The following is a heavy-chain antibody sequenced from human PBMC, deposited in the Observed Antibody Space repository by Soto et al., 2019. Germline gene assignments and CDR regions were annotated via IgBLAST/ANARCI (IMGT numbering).Heavy chain of an antibody. V-gene: IGHV1-69*02. Sequence: QVQLVQSGAEVKKPGSSVKVSCKASGGTFSSYTISWVRQAPGQGLEWMGRIIPILGIANYAQKFQGRVTITADKSTSTAYMELSSLRSEDTAVYYCARFSEGDSSSWYSEFDYWGQGTLVTVSS. D-gene: IGHD6-13*01. CDR3: ARFSEGDSSSWYSEFDY. CDR2: IIPILGIA. J-gene: IGHJ4*02. CDR1: GGTFSSYT.